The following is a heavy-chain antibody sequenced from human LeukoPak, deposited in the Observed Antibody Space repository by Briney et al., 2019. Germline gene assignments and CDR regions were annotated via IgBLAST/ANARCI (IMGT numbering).Heavy chain of an antibody. D-gene: IGHD4-17*01. V-gene: IGHV3-21*01. Sequence: GGSLRLSCAASGFTFSSYSMNWVRQAPGKGLEWVSSISSSSSSYIYYADSVKGRFTISRDNAKNSLYLQMNSLRAEDTAVYYCARTTTVTTSSYGYWGQGTLVTVSS. CDR2: ISSSSSSYI. CDR1: GFTFSSYS. J-gene: IGHJ4*02. CDR3: ARTTTVTTSSYGY.